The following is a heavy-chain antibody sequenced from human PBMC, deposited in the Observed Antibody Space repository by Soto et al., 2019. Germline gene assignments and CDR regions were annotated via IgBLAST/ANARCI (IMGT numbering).Heavy chain of an antibody. D-gene: IGHD3-3*01. Sequence: SETLSLTWTVSGGSISNYFCNWIRQPAGKGLEWIGRIDNSGSTNYNPSLKSRITMSADTSRNQFSLKLNSVTAADTAVYYCARGGQDFWSGPFDYWGQGALVTVSS. CDR1: GGSISNYF. V-gene: IGHV4-4*07. J-gene: IGHJ4*02. CDR2: IDNSGST. CDR3: ARGGQDFWSGPFDY.